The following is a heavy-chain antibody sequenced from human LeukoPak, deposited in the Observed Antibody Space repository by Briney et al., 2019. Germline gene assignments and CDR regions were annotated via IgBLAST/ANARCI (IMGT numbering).Heavy chain of an antibody. J-gene: IGHJ5*02. CDR2: INHSGST. Sequence: SETLSLTCAVYGGSFSGYYWSWIRQPPGKGLEWIGEINHSGSTNYNPSLKSRVTISVDTSKNQFSLKLSSVTAADTAVYYCARDSRGIAAAGGWGNWFDPWGQGTLVTVSS. CDR3: ARDSRGIAAAGGWGNWFDP. D-gene: IGHD6-13*01. CDR1: GGSFSGYY. V-gene: IGHV4-34*01.